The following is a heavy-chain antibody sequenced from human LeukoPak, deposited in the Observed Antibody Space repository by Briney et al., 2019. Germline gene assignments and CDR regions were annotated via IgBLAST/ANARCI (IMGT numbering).Heavy chain of an antibody. CDR1: GFTFSSYS. CDR3: ARWAPYSSSPLPEDV. CDR2: ISSSSSYI. V-gene: IGHV3-21*01. Sequence: PGGSLRLSCAASGFTFSSYSMNWVRQAPGKGLEWVSSISSSSSYIYYADSVKGRFTISRDNAKNSPYLQMNSLRAEDTAVYYCARWAPYSSSPLPEDVWGKGTTVTVSS. J-gene: IGHJ6*04. D-gene: IGHD6-6*01.